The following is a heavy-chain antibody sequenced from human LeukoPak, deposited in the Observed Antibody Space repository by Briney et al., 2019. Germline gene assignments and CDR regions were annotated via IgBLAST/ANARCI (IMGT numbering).Heavy chain of an antibody. D-gene: IGHD3-3*01. CDR1: GFTFRSYG. J-gene: IGHJ4*02. V-gene: IGHV3-48*01. CDR2: ISSSSNVI. CDR3: ARGDPIYDFWSGGDY. Sequence: PGGSLRLSCAASGFTFRSYGIHWVRQAPGKGLEWVSYISSSSNVIYYTESVKGRFTISRDNAKNLVYLQLNGLRPEDTAIYYCARGDPIYDFWSGGDYWGQGSLVTVSS.